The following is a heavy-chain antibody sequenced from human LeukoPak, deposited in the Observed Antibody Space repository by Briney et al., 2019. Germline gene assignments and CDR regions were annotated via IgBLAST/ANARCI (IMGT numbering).Heavy chain of an antibody. D-gene: IGHD1-1*01. CDR1: GYTFTGYY. V-gene: IGHV1-2*02. Sequence: ASVKVSCKASGYTFTGYYMHWVRQAPGQGLEWMGWINPNSGGTNYTQKFQGRVTMTRDTSISTAYMELSRLRSDDTAVYYCARDSLPYDWNCPAPWYYFDYWGQGTLVTVSS. J-gene: IGHJ4*02. CDR2: INPNSGGT. CDR3: ARDSLPYDWNCPAPWYYFDY.